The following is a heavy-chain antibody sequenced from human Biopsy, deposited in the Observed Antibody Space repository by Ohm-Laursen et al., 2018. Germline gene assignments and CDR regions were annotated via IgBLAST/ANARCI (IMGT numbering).Heavy chain of an antibody. Sequence: SLRLSCAASGFSFSDYGMHWVRQAPGRGLEWVAVIWYDGTNKYYAESVVGRFTISRDNSKNMVYLQMGSLTVEDTAVYYCAKVHDSGYYYYSMDVWGQGTTVTVSS. CDR3: AKVHDSGYYYYSMDV. D-gene: IGHD3-16*01. CDR1: GFSFSDYG. V-gene: IGHV3-33*06. J-gene: IGHJ6*02. CDR2: IWYDGTNK.